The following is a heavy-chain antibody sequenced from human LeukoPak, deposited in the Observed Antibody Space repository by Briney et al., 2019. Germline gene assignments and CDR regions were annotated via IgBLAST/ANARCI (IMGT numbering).Heavy chain of an antibody. Sequence: SETLSLTSTVAGGSTSSYYWSCIRQPAGKGLEWIGRIYTGGSTNYNASLKSRVSMSVDTSKNQFTLKLSSVTAADTAVFYCARENSGSYREFDYWGQGTLVTVSS. V-gene: IGHV4-4*07. CDR2: IYTGGST. CDR3: ARENSGSYREFDY. J-gene: IGHJ4*02. CDR1: GGSTSSYY. D-gene: IGHD1-26*01.